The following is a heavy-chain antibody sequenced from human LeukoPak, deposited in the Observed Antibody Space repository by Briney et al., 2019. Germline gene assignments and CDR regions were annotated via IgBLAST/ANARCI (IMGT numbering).Heavy chain of an antibody. D-gene: IGHD3-22*01. CDR1: GYTFTSYY. J-gene: IGHJ5*02. Sequence: GASVKVSCKAPGYTFTSYYMHWVRQAPGQGLEWMGIINPSGGSTSYAQKFQGRVTITRDTSASTAYMELSSLRSEDTAVYYCARLTYYYDSSGQNWFDPWGQGTLVTVSS. CDR2: INPSGGST. V-gene: IGHV1-46*01. CDR3: ARLTYYYDSSGQNWFDP.